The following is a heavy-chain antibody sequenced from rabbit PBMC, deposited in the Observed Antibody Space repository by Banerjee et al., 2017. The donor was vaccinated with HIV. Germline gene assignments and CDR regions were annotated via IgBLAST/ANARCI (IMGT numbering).Heavy chain of an antibody. CDR2: IDAGSSGST. CDR1: GLDFSSSYW. V-gene: IGHV1S40*01. J-gene: IGHJ4*01. CDR3: ARDFNWNGNL. Sequence: QSLEESGGDLVKPGASLTLTCTASGLDFSSSYWICWVRQAPGKGLEWIACIDAGSSGSTYYASWAKGRFTISKTSSTTVTLQMTSLTAADTATYFCARDFNWNGNLWGPGTLVTVS.